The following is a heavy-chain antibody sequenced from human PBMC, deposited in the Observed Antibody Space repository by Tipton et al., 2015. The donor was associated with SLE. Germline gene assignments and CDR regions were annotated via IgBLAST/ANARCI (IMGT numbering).Heavy chain of an antibody. CDR1: GFTSSSYW. Sequence: SGFTSSSYWMSWVRQAPGKGLEWVANIKPDGSEGFYVESVKGRFTISRDNAQDSLYLQMNSLRDEDTAVYYCARGDFVGAAFVDAFDIWGQGTVVTVSS. CDR3: ARGDFVGAAFVDAFDI. V-gene: IGHV3-7*01. CDR2: IKPDGSEG. J-gene: IGHJ3*02. D-gene: IGHD1-26*01.